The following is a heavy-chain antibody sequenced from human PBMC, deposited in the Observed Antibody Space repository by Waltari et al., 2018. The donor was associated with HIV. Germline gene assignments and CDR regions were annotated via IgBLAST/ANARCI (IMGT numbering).Heavy chain of an antibody. CDR2: IDQSGAT. J-gene: IGHJ6*02. V-gene: IGHV4-34*01. Sequence: QVQLQQWGAGLVKTSETLSLTCLVSGGSFSGFFWTLVPHSPGKGLEWIGEIDQSGATRFNPSLKRRIVISMDTSRSHFALKLSPVSPADTAVYYCARGPSLRVFRGSRYFNSSLDVWGQGTTVTVSS. CDR3: ARGPSLRVFRGSRYFNSSLDV. CDR1: GGSFSGFF. D-gene: IGHD3-3*01.